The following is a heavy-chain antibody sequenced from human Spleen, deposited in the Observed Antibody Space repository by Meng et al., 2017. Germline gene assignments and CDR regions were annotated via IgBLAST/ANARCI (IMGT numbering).Heavy chain of an antibody. CDR2: ISASSRYI. V-gene: IGHV3-21*01. D-gene: IGHD2-21*02. CDR1: GFTFSRYS. CDR3: ARGRDSAKYGMDV. Sequence: GESLKISCVGSGFTFSRYSMSWVRQAPGKGLEWVSSISASSRYIYDSDSVKGRFTISRDTAKNSLYLQMNSLRDEDTAVYYCARGRDSAKYGMDVWGQGTTVTVSS. J-gene: IGHJ6*02.